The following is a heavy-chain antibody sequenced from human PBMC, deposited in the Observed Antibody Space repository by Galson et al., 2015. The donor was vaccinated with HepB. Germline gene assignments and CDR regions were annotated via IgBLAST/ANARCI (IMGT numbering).Heavy chain of an antibody. J-gene: IGHJ1*01. D-gene: IGHD3-10*01. Sequence: SLRLSCAASGFTFNTYALSWVRQAPGKGLEWVSTISGNGGSAYYADSVKGRFTISRDNSKNTLYLQMSSLRAGDTAVYHCAKGLSSTWPEYFQHWGQGTLVTVSS. CDR1: GFTFNTYA. V-gene: IGHV3-23*01. CDR3: AKGLSSTWPEYFQH. CDR2: ISGNGGSA.